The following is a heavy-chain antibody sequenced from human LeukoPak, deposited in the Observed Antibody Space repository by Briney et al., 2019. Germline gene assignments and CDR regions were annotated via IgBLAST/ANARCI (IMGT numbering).Heavy chain of an antibody. V-gene: IGHV5-51*01. CDR2: IYPGDSET. CDR3: ARRSSGGSYWD. D-gene: IGHD1-26*01. J-gene: IGHJ4*02. CDR1: GYSFTSYW. Sequence: GESLKISCNGSGYSFTSYWIAWVRQMPGKGLEWMAIIYPGDSETRYSPSFQGQVTISADKSIPPAYLQWSSLKPSDTAMYYCARRSSGGSYWDWGQGTLVTVSS.